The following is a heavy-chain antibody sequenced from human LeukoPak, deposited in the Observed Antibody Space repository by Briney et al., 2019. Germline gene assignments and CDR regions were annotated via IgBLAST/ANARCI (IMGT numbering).Heavy chain of an antibody. D-gene: IGHD6-13*01. CDR2: IYTGGST. CDR3: ARVKGDRIAVAGTNGMDV. V-gene: IGHV3-53*01. CDR1: GFTVSSNY. Sequence: GGSLRLSCAASGFTVSSNYMSWVRQAPGKGLEWVSLIYTGGSTSYADSVKGRFTISRDNAKNSLYLQINSLRAEDTAVYYCARVKGDRIAVAGTNGMDVWGQGTTVTVSS. J-gene: IGHJ6*02.